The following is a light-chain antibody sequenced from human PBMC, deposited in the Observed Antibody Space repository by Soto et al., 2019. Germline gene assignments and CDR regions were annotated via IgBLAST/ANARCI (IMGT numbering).Light chain of an antibody. J-gene: IGKJ1*01. Sequence: EIEMTQSPATLSLAPGERVTLSCRASESVSTNLAWYQQKAGQAPRLLIYGASTRATGIPARFSGSGSGTEFTLTISGLQSDDFAVYYCQQYSIWRTVGQGTKVEIK. CDR2: GAS. V-gene: IGKV3-15*01. CDR3: QQYSIWRT. CDR1: ESVSTN.